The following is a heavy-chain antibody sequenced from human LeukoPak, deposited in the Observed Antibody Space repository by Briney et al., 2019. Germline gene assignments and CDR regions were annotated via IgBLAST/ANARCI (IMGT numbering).Heavy chain of an antibody. CDR1: GFTFSSYR. CDR2: ISSSSSYI. Sequence: GGSLRLSCAASGFTFSSYRMNWVRQAPGKGLEWVSSISSSSSYIYYADSVKGRFTISRDNAKNSLYLQMNSLRAEDTAVYYCARDGGDYVPLGYWGQGTLVTVSS. J-gene: IGHJ4*02. CDR3: ARDGGDYVPLGY. D-gene: IGHD2-21*02. V-gene: IGHV3-21*01.